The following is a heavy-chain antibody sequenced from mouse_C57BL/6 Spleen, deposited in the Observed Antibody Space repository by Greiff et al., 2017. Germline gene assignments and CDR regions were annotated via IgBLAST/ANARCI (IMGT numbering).Heavy chain of an antibody. J-gene: IGHJ2*01. V-gene: IGHV1-82*01. D-gene: IGHD2-1*01. Sequence: QVQLQQSGPELVKPGASVKISCKASGYAFSSSWMNWVKQRPGKGLEWIGRIYPGDGDTNYNGKFKGKATLTADKSSSTAYMQLSSLTSEDSAVYFCARSRDGKDYWGQGTTLTVSS. CDR3: ARSRDGKDY. CDR2: IYPGDGDT. CDR1: GYAFSSSW.